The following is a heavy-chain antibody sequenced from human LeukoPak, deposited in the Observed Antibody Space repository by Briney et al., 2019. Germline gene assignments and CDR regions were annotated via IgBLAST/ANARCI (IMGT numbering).Heavy chain of an antibody. CDR2: FDPEDGET. CDR3: AKTPMVRGVPNWFDP. D-gene: IGHD3-10*01. V-gene: IGHV1-24*01. J-gene: IGHJ5*02. Sequence: ASVKVSCKVSGYTLTELSMHWVRQAPGKGLEWMGGFDPEDGETIYAQKFQGRVTMTEDTSTDTAYMELSSLRSEDTAVYYCAKTPMVRGVPNWFDPWGQGTLVTVSS. CDR1: GYTLTELS.